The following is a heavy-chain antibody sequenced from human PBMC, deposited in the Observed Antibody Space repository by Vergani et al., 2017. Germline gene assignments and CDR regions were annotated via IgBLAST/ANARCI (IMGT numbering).Heavy chain of an antibody. CDR3: ARDLLWFGELLPSGNY. D-gene: IGHD3-10*01. V-gene: IGHV1-2*02. CDR1: GYTFTGYY. J-gene: IGHJ4*02. Sequence: QVQLVQSGAEVKKPGASVKVSCKASGYTFTGYYMHWVRQAPGQGLEWMGWINPNSGGTNYAQKFQGRVTMTRDTSISTAYMELSRLRSDDTAVYYCARDLLWFGELLPSGNYWGQGTLVTVSS. CDR2: INPNSGGT.